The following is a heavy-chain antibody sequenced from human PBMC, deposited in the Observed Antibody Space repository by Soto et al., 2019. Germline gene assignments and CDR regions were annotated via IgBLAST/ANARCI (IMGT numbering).Heavy chain of an antibody. D-gene: IGHD3-3*01. V-gene: IGHV3-23*01. J-gene: IGHJ4*02. CDR3: AKVAGYYDSWSGFDY. Sequence: GGSLRLSCAASGFTFSSYAXSWVRQAPGKGLEWVSAISGSGGSTYYADSVKGRFTISRDNSKNTLYLQMNSLRAEDTAVYYCAKVAGYYDSWSGFDYWGQGTLVTVSS. CDR2: ISGSGGST. CDR1: GFTFSSYA.